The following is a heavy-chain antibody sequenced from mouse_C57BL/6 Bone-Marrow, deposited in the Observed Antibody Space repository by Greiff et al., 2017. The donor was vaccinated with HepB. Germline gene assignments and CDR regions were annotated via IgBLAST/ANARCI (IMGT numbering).Heavy chain of an antibody. CDR1: GFSLTSYG. D-gene: IGHD2-3*01. J-gene: IGHJ3*01. CDR3: ASGYDGYYQGFAY. Sequence: VKLVESGPGLVAPSQSLSITCTVSGFSLTSYGVDWVRQSPGKGLEWLGVIWGVGSTNYNSALKSRLSISKDNSKSQVFLKMNSLQTDDTAMYYCASGYDGYYQGFAYWGQGTLVTVSA. CDR2: IWGVGST. V-gene: IGHV2-6*01.